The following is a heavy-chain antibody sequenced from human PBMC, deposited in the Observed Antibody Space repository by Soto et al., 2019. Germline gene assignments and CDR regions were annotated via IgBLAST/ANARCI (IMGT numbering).Heavy chain of an antibody. Sequence: ASVKVSCKASGGTFSSYAISWVRQAPGQGLEWMGGIIPIFGTANYAQKFQGRVTITADESTSTAYMELSSLRSEDTAVYYCARDPPHLTGTTWFDDWGQGSPVIVSS. CDR3: ARDPPHLTGTTWFDD. CDR1: GGTFSSYA. CDR2: IIPIFGTA. J-gene: IGHJ4*02. D-gene: IGHD1-7*01. V-gene: IGHV1-69*13.